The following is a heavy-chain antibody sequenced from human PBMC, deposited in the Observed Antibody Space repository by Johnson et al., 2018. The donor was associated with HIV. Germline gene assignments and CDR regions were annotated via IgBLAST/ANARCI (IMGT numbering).Heavy chain of an antibody. CDR2: VGGSTSST. V-gene: IGHV3-23*04. D-gene: IGHD4-17*01. J-gene: IGHJ3*02. Sequence: VQLVESGGGLVQPGGSLRLSCAASGFTFSSYAMNWVRQPPGEGLEWVSTVGGSTSSTSYADSVKGRFTISRDNSNNTLYLQMNSLRDEDTAVYYCARRTVTALFDIWGHGTLVTVSS. CDR1: GFTFSSYA. CDR3: ARRTVTALFDI.